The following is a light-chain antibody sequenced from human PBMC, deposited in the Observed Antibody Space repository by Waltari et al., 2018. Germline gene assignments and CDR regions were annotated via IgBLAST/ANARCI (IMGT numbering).Light chain of an antibody. Sequence: QSVLPQPASVSGSPGQSITISCHGTSGDVGSFHYVSWYQQYPGKAPKLISFDIDRRPSGVSSRFSGSRSGNTASLTISGLQAEDEAYYHCSSYASRTTSVIFGGGTKLTVL. V-gene: IGLV2-23*02. CDR1: SGDVGSFHY. CDR2: DID. CDR3: SSYASRTTSVI. J-gene: IGLJ2*01.